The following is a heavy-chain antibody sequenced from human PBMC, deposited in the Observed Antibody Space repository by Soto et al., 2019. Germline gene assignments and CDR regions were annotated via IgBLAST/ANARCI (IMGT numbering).Heavy chain of an antibody. J-gene: IGHJ5*02. V-gene: IGHV1-8*02. Sequence: QVQLMQSGAEVKEPGASVRVSCKASGYTFINFDISWVRQATGQGLEWMGWMNPGSGKTGYASKFQGRVTMTRDASTSTAHLELSSLTSEDTAIYYCARMASAGTLNWFDPWGQGSLDTVSS. CDR3: ARMASAGTLNWFDP. CDR1: GYTFINFD. CDR2: MNPGSGKT. D-gene: IGHD6-13*01.